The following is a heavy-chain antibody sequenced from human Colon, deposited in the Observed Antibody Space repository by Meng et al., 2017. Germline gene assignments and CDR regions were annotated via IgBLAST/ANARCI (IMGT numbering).Heavy chain of an antibody. Sequence: VEPPQWGAGLLNPSDAPSLHCPVYGGSFSGYYWSWIRQPPGKGLEWIGEINHSGSTNYNPSLKSRVTISVDTSKNQFSLKLSSVTAADTAVYYCARERLSSGWYGGRWFDPWGQGTLVTVSS. CDR2: INHSGST. V-gene: IGHV4-34*01. J-gene: IGHJ5*02. CDR1: GGSFSGYY. CDR3: ARERLSSGWYGGRWFDP. D-gene: IGHD6-19*01.